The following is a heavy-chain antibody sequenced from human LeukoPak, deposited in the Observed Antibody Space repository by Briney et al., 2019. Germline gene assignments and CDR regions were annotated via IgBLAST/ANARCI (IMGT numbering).Heavy chain of an antibody. Sequence: PGGSLRLSCAVSGFTFSNSWMSWVRQAPGKGLEWVASIKEDGSAKNSVDSVKGRFTISRDNAKNSMFLQMNSLRVEDTAVYYCARESRITGTTTSGFDIWGQGTMVTVSS. CDR2: IKEDGSAK. CDR3: ARESRITGTTTSGFDI. J-gene: IGHJ3*02. CDR1: GFTFSNSW. D-gene: IGHD1-20*01. V-gene: IGHV3-7*01.